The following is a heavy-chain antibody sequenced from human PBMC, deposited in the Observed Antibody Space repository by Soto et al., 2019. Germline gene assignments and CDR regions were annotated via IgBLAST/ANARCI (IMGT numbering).Heavy chain of an antibody. CDR3: AREEGGGDYYYGMDV. CDR2: IWYDGSNK. CDR1: GFTFSSYG. D-gene: IGHD1-26*01. V-gene: IGHV3-33*01. J-gene: IGHJ6*02. Sequence: PGGSLRLSCAASGFTFSSYGMHWVRQAPGKGLEWVAVIWYDGSNKYYADSVKGRFTISRDNSKNTLYLQMNSLRAEDTAVYYCAREEGGGDYYYGMDVWGQGTTVTVYS.